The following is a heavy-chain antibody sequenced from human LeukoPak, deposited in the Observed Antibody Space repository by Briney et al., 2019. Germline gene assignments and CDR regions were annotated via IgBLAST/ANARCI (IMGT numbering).Heavy chain of an antibody. D-gene: IGHD3-16*01. CDR2: IRSGGSYI. Sequence: GLCVRLSCTASGFTFSSYNMNWVRQGPGKGLEWVSSIRSGGSYIYYADSVQGRFTISRDNAKNSLYLQMSSLTAEDTAVYYCARDRQGFMSEWPNWFDPWGQGAPV. J-gene: IGHJ5*02. CDR1: GFTFSSYN. CDR3: ARDRQGFMSEWPNWFDP. V-gene: IGHV3-21*01.